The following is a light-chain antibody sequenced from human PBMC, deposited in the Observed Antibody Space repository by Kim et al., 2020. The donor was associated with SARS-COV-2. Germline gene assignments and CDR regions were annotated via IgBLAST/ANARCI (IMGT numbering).Light chain of an antibody. V-gene: IGLV3-19*01. CDR3: NSRDTSGNYP. CDR2: DDN. CDR1: SLRSYY. Sequence: SSELTQDPGVSVALGQTVTITCQGDSLRSYYASWYQQKPGQAPMLVIYDDNHRPSGIPDRFSGSSSGNTASLTITGAQAEDEADYYCNSRDTSGNYPFGGGTKLTVL. J-gene: IGLJ2*01.